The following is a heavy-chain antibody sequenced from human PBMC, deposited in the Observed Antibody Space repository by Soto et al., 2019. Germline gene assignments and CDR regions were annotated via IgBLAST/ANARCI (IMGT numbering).Heavy chain of an antibody. V-gene: IGHV1-2*04. D-gene: IGHD5-12*01. CDR1: GYTFTGYY. J-gene: IGHJ6*03. CDR2: INPNSGGT. Sequence: QVQLVQSGAEVKKPGASVKVSCKASGYTFTGYYMHWVRQAPGQGLEWMGWINPNSGGTNYAQKFQGWVTMTSDTSISTAYMELSRLRSDDTAVYYCARDVGSGYDYDYYYMDVWGKGTTVTVSS. CDR3: ARDVGSGYDYDYYYMDV.